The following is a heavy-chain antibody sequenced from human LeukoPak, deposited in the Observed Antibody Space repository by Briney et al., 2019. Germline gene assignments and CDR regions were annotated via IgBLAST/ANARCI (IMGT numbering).Heavy chain of an antibody. V-gene: IGHV4-34*01. CDR2: INHSGST. D-gene: IGHD6-19*01. Sequence: SGTLSLTCAVYGGSFSGYYWSWIRQPPGKGLEWIGEINHSGSTNYNPSLKSRVTISVDTSKNQFSLKLSSVTAADTAMYYCARLNSGWYPDYWGQGTLVTVSS. CDR3: ARLNSGWYPDY. J-gene: IGHJ4*02. CDR1: GGSFSGYY.